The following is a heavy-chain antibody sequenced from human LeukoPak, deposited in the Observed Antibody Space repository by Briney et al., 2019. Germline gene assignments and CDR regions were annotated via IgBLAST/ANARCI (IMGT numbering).Heavy chain of an antibody. CDR1: GFTFSIYA. V-gene: IGHV3-33*06. CDR2: ILYDETYK. CDR3: AKDPHGSYGPRYFFDS. J-gene: IGHJ4*02. D-gene: IGHD5-18*01. Sequence: PGGSLSLFCAASGFTFSIYAMHWARQAPGKGLECVAVILYDETYKYYADSVKGRFTISRDNSKNTLYLKMKSLRAEDTALYFCAKDPHGSYGPRYFFDSWGQGTLVTVSS.